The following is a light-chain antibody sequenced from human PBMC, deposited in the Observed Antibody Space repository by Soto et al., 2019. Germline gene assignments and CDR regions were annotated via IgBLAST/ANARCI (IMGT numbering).Light chain of an antibody. J-gene: IGKJ1*01. V-gene: IGKV1-5*03. CDR2: KAS. Sequence: DIQMTQSPSTLSASVGDRVTITCRASQSISSLLAWYQQKPGKAPKLLIYKASSLESGVPSRFSGRGSGTDFTLTISSLQPDDFATYYFQQYNSYPWTFGQGTKVEIK. CDR3: QQYNSYPWT. CDR1: QSISSL.